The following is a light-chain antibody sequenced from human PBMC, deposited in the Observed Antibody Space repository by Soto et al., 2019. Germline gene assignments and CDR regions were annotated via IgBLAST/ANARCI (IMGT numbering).Light chain of an antibody. J-gene: IGKJ2*01. Sequence: DIVMTQSPLSLPVTPGEPASISCRSSQSLLHSNGYNYLDWYLQKPGQSPQLLIYLGSNRASGXPXKFSGSGSGTDFTLKISRVEAEDVGVYYCMQALQTPTFGQGTKLEIK. V-gene: IGKV2-28*01. CDR2: LGS. CDR1: QSLLHSNGYNY. CDR3: MQALQTPT.